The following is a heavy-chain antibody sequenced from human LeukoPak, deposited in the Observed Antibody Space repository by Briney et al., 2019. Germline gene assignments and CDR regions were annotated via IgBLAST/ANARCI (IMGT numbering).Heavy chain of an antibody. D-gene: IGHD6-19*01. CDR1: GYTFTIYG. J-gene: IGHJ6*02. V-gene: IGHV1-18*01. CDR2: ISAYNGNT. CDR3: ARDGPQSQWLVYYYYYGMDV. Sequence: GASVTVSFTASGYTFTIYGIRWVRQAPGQGLEWMGWISAYNGNTNYAQKLQGRVTMTTDTSTSTAYMELRSLRSDDTAVYYCARDGPQSQWLVYYYYYGMDVWGQGTTVTVSS.